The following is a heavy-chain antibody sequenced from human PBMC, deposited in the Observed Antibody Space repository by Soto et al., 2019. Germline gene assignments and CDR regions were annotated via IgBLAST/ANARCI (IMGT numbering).Heavy chain of an antibody. CDR2: INHSGST. J-gene: IGHJ5*02. CDR1: GGSFSGYY. CDR3: ARMLTMVRGALNWFDP. Sequence: SETLSLTCAVYGGSFSGYYWSWIRQPPGKGLEWIGEINHSGSTNYNPSLKSRVTISVDTSENQFSLKLSSVTAADTAVYYCARMLTMVRGALNWFDPWGQGTLVNVSS. V-gene: IGHV4-34*01. D-gene: IGHD3-10*01.